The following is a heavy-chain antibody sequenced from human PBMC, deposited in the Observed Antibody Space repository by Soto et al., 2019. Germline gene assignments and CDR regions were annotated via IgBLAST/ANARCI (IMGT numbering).Heavy chain of an antibody. J-gene: IGHJ4*02. CDR2: INPKSGGT. CDR1: GDTFTANY. CDR3: ARDLEKGGGSPDFGY. V-gene: IGHV1-2*02. Sequence: ASVKVFCKASGDTFTANYIHWVRQAPAQGFEWMGWINPKSGGTKYPQKFQGRATMTRDTSLSTVYMTLTRLTSDDTAVYDCARDLEKGGGSPDFGYWDKGTLVTVSS. D-gene: IGHD1-26*01.